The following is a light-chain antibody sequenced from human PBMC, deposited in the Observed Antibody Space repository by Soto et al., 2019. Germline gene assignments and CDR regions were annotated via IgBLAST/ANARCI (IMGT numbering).Light chain of an antibody. V-gene: IGKV3-20*01. CDR2: GAS. CDR1: QSVSSSY. J-gene: IGKJ2*01. CDR3: QQYGKSSGT. Sequence: EIVLTQSPGTLSLSPGERATLSCRASQSVSSSYLAWYQQRPGQAPRLLIYGASSRATGIPGRFSGSRSGTDFTLTVSRLEPDDSAVYYCQQYGKSSGTFGQGTKLEIK.